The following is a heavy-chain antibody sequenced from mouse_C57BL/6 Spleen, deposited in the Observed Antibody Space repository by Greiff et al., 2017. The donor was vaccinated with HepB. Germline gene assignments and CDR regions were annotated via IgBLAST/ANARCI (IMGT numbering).Heavy chain of an antibody. Sequence: EVKLVESGGGLVQPGGSMKLSCVASGFTFSNYWMNWVRQSPEKGLEWVAQIRLKSDNYATHYAESVKGRFTISRDDSKSSVYLQMNNLRAEDTGIYYCTGWYYGSLYGYFDVWGTGTTVTVSS. J-gene: IGHJ1*03. D-gene: IGHD2-2*01. CDR1: GFTFSNYW. V-gene: IGHV6-3*01. CDR2: IRLKSDNYAT. CDR3: TGWYYGSLYGYFDV.